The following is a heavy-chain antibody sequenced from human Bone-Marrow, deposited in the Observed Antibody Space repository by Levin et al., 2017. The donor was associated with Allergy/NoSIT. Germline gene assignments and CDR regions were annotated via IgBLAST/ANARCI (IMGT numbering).Heavy chain of an antibody. V-gene: IGHV4-34*01. J-gene: IGHJ4*02. Sequence: SETLSLTCGVYGGSFSDYYWSWIRQPPGKGLEWIGEINHSGRTNYNPSPTSRATTSVDTTTNPLSLKLNSVAAADTAVCDCARGFWSGYYTWWVDYWGQGALVTVSS. CDR2: INHSGRT. CDR1: GGSFSDYY. D-gene: IGHD3-3*01. CDR3: ARGFWSGYYTWWVDY.